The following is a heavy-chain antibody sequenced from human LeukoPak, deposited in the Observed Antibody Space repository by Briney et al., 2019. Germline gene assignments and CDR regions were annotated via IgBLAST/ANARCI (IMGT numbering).Heavy chain of an antibody. CDR2: IYTSGST. CDR1: GGSISSKSYY. Sequence: SETLSLTCTVSGGSISSKSYYWSWIRQPAGKGLERIGRIYTSGSTDYNPSLKSRVTISRDTSKNEFSLILSSVTAADTAVYYCARDSPPAYCSGGSCYFDYWGQGTLVTVSS. V-gene: IGHV4-61*02. J-gene: IGHJ4*02. D-gene: IGHD2-15*01. CDR3: ARDSPPAYCSGGSCYFDY.